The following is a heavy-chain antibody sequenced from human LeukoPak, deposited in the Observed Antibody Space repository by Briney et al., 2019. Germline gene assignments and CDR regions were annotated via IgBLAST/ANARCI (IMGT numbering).Heavy chain of an antibody. J-gene: IGHJ4*02. CDR2: IGAGSTFT. CDR1: GFTFSSYA. V-gene: IGHV3-23*01. Sequence: GGSLRLSCTASGFTFSSYAMNWVRQAPGKGLEWVSGIGAGSTFTYYADSVKGRFTISRDNSRNTLYLQMNSLRADDTAVYYCAKDLDYTTSGYYFDYWGQGTLVTVSS. D-gene: IGHD4-11*01. CDR3: AKDLDYTTSGYYFDY.